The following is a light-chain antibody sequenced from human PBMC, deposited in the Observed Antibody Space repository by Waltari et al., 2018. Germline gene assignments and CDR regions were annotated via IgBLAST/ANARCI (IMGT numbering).Light chain of an antibody. CDR2: GAS. J-gene: IGKJ2*01. V-gene: IGKV3-20*01. Sequence: EIVLTQSPGTLSLSPGERATLSCRASQSVSSSYLAWYQQKSGQAPRLLIYGASSRATGIPDRFSGSGSGTDFSLTISRLEPEDFAVYYCQQYGSSPYTFGQGTMPEIK. CDR1: QSVSSSY. CDR3: QQYGSSPYT.